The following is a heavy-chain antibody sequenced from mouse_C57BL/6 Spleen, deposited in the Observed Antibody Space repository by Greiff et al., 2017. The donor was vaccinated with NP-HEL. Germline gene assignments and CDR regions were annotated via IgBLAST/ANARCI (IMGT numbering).Heavy chain of an antibody. Sequence: EVQLQESVAELVRPGASVKLSCTASGFNIKNTYMHWVKQRPEQGLEWIGRIDPANGNTEYAPKFQGKATITADTSSNTAYLQLSSLTSEDTAIYYCAREFNYYGSSYRYFDVWGTGTTVTVSS. D-gene: IGHD1-1*01. CDR1: GFNIKNTY. V-gene: IGHV14-3*01. CDR3: AREFNYYGSSYRYFDV. J-gene: IGHJ1*03. CDR2: IDPANGNT.